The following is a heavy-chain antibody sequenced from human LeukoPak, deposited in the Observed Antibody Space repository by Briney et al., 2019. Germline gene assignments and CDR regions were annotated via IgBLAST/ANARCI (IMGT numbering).Heavy chain of an antibody. V-gene: IGHV1-69*13. J-gene: IGHJ6*02. CDR1: GYTFTSYG. CDR2: IIPIFGTA. D-gene: IGHD3-9*01. Sequence: GASVKVSCKASGYTFTSYGISWVRQAPGQGLEWMGGIIPIFGTANYAQKFQGRVTITADESTSTAYMELSSLRSEDTAVYYCARVGYYDILTGPTSYYYGMDVWGQGTTVTVSS. CDR3: ARVGYYDILTGPTSYYYGMDV.